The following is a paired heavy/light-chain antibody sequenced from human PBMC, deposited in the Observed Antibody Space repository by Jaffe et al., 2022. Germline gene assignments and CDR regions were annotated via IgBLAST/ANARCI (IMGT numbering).Light chain of an antibody. CDR3: QQYGSSPPT. Sequence: EIVLTQSPGTLSLSPGERATLSCRASQSVSSSYLAWYQQKPGQAPRLLIYGASSRATGIPDRFSGSGSGTDFTLTISRLEPEDFAVYYCQQYGSSPPTFGPGTKVDIK. CDR1: QSVSSSY. CDR2: GAS. V-gene: IGKV3-20*01. J-gene: IGKJ3*01.
Heavy chain of an antibody. J-gene: IGHJ4*02. CDR1: GGTFSSYA. V-gene: IGHV1-69*05. CDR3: ARGVDLTYYYGSGTYYFDY. CDR2: IIPIFGTA. Sequence: QVQLVQSGAEVKKPGSSVKVSCKASGGTFSSYAISWVRQAPGQGLEWMGGIIPIFGTANYAQKFQGRVTITTDESTSTAYMELSSLRSEDTAVYYCARGVDLTYYYGSGTYYFDYWGQGTLVTVSS. D-gene: IGHD3-10*01.